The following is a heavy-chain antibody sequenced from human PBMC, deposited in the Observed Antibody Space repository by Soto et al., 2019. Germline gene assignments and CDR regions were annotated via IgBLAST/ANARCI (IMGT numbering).Heavy chain of an antibody. D-gene: IGHD5-12*01. CDR1: GGSISSYY. V-gene: IGHV4-59*01. CDR3: ARASGDSGYDPTYYYYYMDV. CDR2: IYYSGST. J-gene: IGHJ6*03. Sequence: PSETLSLTCTVSGGSISSYYWSWIRQPPGKGLEWIGYIYYSGSTNYNPSLKSRVTISVDTSKNQFSLKLSSVTAADTAVYYCARASGDSGYDPTYYYYYMDVWGKGTTVTVSS.